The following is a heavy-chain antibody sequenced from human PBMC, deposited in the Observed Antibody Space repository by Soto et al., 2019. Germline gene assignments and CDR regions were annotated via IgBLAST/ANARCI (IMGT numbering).Heavy chain of an antibody. D-gene: IGHD6-13*01. CDR3: ATDISYSSSTFEY. CDR2: IWTHGSNT. Sequence: LRLSCAASGFTFSSQGMHWVRQAPGKGLEWVAVIWTHGSNTYYADSVKGRFTISRDNSKNTLYLQMNSLRAEDTAVYYCATDISYSSSTFEYWGQGSLVTVSS. V-gene: IGHV3-33*01. J-gene: IGHJ4*02. CDR1: GFTFSSQG.